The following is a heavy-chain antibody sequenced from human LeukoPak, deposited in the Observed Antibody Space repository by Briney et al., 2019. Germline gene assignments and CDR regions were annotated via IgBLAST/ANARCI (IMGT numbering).Heavy chain of an antibody. D-gene: IGHD3-9*01. Sequence: GGSLRLSCAASRFTFSSYAVSWVGQAPGKGLEWVSAISGSGGSTYYADSVKGRFTISRDNSKNTLYLQMNSLRAEDTAVYYCAKDILTGYPSSLTFDYWGQGTLLTVSS. CDR3: AKDILTGYPSSLTFDY. CDR2: ISGSGGST. CDR1: RFTFSSYA. J-gene: IGHJ4*02. V-gene: IGHV3-23*01.